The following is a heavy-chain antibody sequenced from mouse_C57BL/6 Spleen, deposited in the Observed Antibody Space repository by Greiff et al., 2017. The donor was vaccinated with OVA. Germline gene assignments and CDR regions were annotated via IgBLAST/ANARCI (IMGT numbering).Heavy chain of an antibody. CDR3: ARSYYDYDEAWFAY. D-gene: IGHD2-4*01. J-gene: IGHJ3*01. Sequence: QVQLQQSGPELVKPGASVKLSCKASGYTFTSYWMHWVKQRPGQGLEWIGNINPSNGGTNYNEKFKSKATLTVDKSSSTAYMQLSSLTSEDSAVYYCARSYYDYDEAWFAYWGQGTLVTVSA. V-gene: IGHV1-53*01. CDR1: GYTFTSYW. CDR2: INPSNGGT.